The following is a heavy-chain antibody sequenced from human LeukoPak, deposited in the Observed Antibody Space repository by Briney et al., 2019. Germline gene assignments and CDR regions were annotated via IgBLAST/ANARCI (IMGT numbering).Heavy chain of an antibody. CDR2: INHSGST. CDR3: AGVVKPYYYYGMDV. V-gene: IGHV4-34*01. J-gene: IGHJ6*02. Sequence: SETLSLTCAVYGGSFSGYYWSWIRQPPGKGLEWIGEINHSGSTNYNPSLKSRVTISVDTSKNQFSLKLSSVTAADTAVYYCAGVVKPYYYYGMDVWGQGTTVTVSS. D-gene: IGHD4-23*01. CDR1: GGSFSGYY.